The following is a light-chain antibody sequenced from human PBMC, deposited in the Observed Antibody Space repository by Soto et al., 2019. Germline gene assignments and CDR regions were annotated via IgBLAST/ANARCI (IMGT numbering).Light chain of an antibody. J-gene: IGLJ1*01. CDR2: EVS. CDR3: GSITDSSTPV. CDR1: SSDVGGYKY. V-gene: IGLV2-14*01. Sequence: QSALSQPASVSGSPGQSITISCTGTSSDVGGYKYVSWYQHQPGKAPKLIIYEVSNRPSGVSNRFSGSKSGNTASLTISGIQTDDEADYYCGSITDSSTPVFGTGTKLTVL.